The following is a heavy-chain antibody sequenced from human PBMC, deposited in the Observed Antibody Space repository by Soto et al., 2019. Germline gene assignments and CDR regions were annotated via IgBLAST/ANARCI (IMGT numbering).Heavy chain of an antibody. CDR3: ARGRGGYCRGGNCQRFLDS. CDR1: GYTFTNYE. CDR2: MNPNSGDT. Sequence: ASVKVSCKASGYTFTNYETIWVRQATGQGLEWMGWMNPNSGDTVYAQKFQGRVTLTRDTSISTAYMELSSLRYEDTAVYYCARGRGGYCRGGNCQRFLDSWAQGTLVPVSS. J-gene: IGHJ1*01. D-gene: IGHD2-15*01. V-gene: IGHV1-8*01.